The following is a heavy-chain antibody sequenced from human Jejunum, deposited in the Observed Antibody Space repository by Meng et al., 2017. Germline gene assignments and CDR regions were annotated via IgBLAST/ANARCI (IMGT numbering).Heavy chain of an antibody. D-gene: IGHD3-16*01. Sequence: QVELQESGPGLVQPSETLSRTCNVSGGSVSSDRFYWGWIRQPPGKRLEWLGSISYSGSTYDNPSLKSRVTLSVDTSKNQFSLRLTSVTAADTAVYYCVREKRRTYYFDYWGQGTLVTVSS. V-gene: IGHV4-39*02. CDR1: GGSVSSDRFY. CDR2: ISYSGST. CDR3: VREKRRTYYFDY. J-gene: IGHJ4*02.